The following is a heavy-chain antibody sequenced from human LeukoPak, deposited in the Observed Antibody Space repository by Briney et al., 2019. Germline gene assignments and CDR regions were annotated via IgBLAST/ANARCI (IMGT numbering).Heavy chain of an antibody. CDR3: AKLYCSSTSCHKLLDY. D-gene: IGHD2-2*02. Sequence: GGSLRLSCAASGFTFSSYGMHWVRQAPGKGLEWVAFIRYDGSNKYYADSVKGRFTISRDNSKNTLYLQMNSLRAEDTAVYYCAKLYCSSTSCHKLLDYWGQGTLVTVSS. CDR1: GFTFSSYG. V-gene: IGHV3-30*02. CDR2: IRYDGSNK. J-gene: IGHJ4*02.